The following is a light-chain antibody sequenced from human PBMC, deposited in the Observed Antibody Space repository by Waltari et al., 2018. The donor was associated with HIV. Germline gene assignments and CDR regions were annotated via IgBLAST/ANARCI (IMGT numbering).Light chain of an antibody. CDR3: QHYDTAPPIT. CDR1: QSIKSTS. CDR2: DTS. V-gene: IGKV3D-20*01. J-gene: IGKJ5*01. Sequence: IILMQSPATLSVSVGESATLSCGASQSIKSTSLAWYQHRPGLASRLLISDTSLRPPYHPERFNGSGSATHFTLAINTLEAEDSAIYYCQHYDTAPPITVGPWTRLEI.